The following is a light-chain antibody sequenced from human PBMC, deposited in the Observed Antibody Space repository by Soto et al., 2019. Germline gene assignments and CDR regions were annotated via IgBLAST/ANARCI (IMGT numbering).Light chain of an antibody. J-gene: IGKJ2*01. CDR2: DAS. CDR3: QQRSNWPPYT. CDR1: QSGSSY. Sequence: EIAVTQAPATLSLSPGERTTISCRATQSGSSYLACYQQNPGQAPRLLIYDASNRATGIPARFSGSGSGTDFTLTISSLVPENFAVYYCQQRSNWPPYTFGQGNKLEIK. V-gene: IGKV3-11*01.